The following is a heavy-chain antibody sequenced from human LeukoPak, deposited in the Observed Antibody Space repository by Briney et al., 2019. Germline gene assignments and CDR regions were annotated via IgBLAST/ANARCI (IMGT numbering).Heavy chain of an antibody. J-gene: IGHJ4*02. CDR2: ISGSGDNT. V-gene: IGHV3-23*01. Sequence: PGGSLRLSCAVSGFTFSSYAMSWVRQAPGKGLEWVSTISGSGDNTYSADSVRGRFTISRDNAKNSLYLQMNSLRAEDTAVYYCAREMTTEAFDYWGQGTLVTVSS. D-gene: IGHD4-11*01. CDR1: GFTFSSYA. CDR3: AREMTTEAFDY.